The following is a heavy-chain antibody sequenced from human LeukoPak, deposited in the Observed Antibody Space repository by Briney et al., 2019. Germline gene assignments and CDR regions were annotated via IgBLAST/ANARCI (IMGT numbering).Heavy chain of an antibody. CDR1: GFTLSTYE. J-gene: IGHJ3*02. CDR3: ARDVSSSTRAFDI. Sequence: GGSLRLSCAASGFTLSTYEMTWVRQAPGKGLEWVSFISSSDSATFYADSVRGRFTIFRNTAKNSLYLQMNNLRGEDTAVYYCARDVSSSTRAFDIWGQGTVVAVS. CDR2: ISSSDSAT. V-gene: IGHV3-48*03. D-gene: IGHD2-15*01.